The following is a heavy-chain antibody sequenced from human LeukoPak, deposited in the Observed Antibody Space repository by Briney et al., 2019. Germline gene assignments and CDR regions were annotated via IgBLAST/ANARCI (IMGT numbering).Heavy chain of an antibody. J-gene: IGHJ4*02. CDR3: ARDFDITRRTYYFDY. D-gene: IGHD3-9*01. V-gene: IGHV1-46*04. CDR1: GYTFTSYY. Sequence: ASVKVSCKASGYTFTSYYMHWVRQAPGQGLEWMGIINPSGGGTAYAQKLQGRVTLTRDTSTSTVYMELSSLRSEDTAVYYCARDFDITRRTYYFDYWGRGTLVTVSS. CDR2: INPSGGGT.